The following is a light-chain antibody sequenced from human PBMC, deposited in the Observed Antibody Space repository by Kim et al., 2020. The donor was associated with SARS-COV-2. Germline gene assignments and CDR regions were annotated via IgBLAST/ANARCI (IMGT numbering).Light chain of an antibody. J-gene: IGLJ3*02. CDR1: SSNIGAGYD. CDR2: GNS. Sequence: RVTISCTGSSSNIGAGYDVHWYQQLPGTAPKLLIYGNSNRPSGVPDRFSGSKSGTSASLAITGLQAEDEADYYCQSYDSSLSGWVFGGGTK. V-gene: IGLV1-40*01. CDR3: QSYDSSLSGWV.